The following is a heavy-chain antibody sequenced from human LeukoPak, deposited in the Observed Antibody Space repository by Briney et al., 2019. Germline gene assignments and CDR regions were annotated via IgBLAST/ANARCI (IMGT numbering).Heavy chain of an antibody. V-gene: IGHV3-7*01. Sequence: GGSLRLSCAASGFTFSSYWMSWVRQAPGKGLEWVANIKQDGSEKYYVDSVKGRFTISRDNAKNSLYLQMNSLRAEDTALYYCARDKEPDAFDIWGQGTMVTVSS. CDR3: ARDKEPDAFDI. CDR2: IKQDGSEK. J-gene: IGHJ3*02. CDR1: GFTFSSYW. D-gene: IGHD1-14*01.